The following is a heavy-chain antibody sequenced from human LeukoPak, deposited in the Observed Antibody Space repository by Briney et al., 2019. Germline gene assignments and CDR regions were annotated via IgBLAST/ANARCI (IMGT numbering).Heavy chain of an antibody. J-gene: IGHJ6*02. CDR3: AREGYYGMDV. V-gene: IGHV4-59*12. CDR2: IYYSGST. Sequence: SETLSLTCTVSGGSISSYYWSWIRQPPGKGLKWIGYIYYSGSTNYNPSLKSRVTISVDTSKNQFSLKLSSVTAADTAVYYCAREGYYGMDVWGQGTTVTVSS. CDR1: GGSISSYY.